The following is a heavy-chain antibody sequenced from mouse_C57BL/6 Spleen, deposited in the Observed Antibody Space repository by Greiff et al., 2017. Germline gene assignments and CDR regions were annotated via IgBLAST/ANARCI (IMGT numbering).Heavy chain of an antibody. CDR2: IYPGSGNT. CDR1: GYTFTDYY. CDR3: ARGGIYAGNYFDY. Sequence: QVQLQQSGAELVRPGASVKLSCKASGYTFTDYYINWVKQRPGQGLEWIARIYPGSGNTYYNEKFKGKATLTAEKSSSTAYMQLSSLTSEDSAVYFCARGGIYAGNYFDYWGQGTTLTVSS. J-gene: IGHJ2*01. V-gene: IGHV1-76*01. D-gene: IGHD1-1*01.